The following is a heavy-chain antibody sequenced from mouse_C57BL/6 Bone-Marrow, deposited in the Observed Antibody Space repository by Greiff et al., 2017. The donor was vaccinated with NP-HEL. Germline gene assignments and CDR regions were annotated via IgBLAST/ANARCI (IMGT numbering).Heavy chain of an antibody. CDR3: ANYDYDVGFAY. CDR1: GFSLTSYG. D-gene: IGHD2-4*01. J-gene: IGHJ3*01. CDR2: IWSGGST. V-gene: IGHV2-2*01. Sequence: VMLVESGPGLVQPSQSLSITCTVSGFSLTSYGVHWVRQSPGKGLEWLGVIWSGGSTDYNAAFISRLSISKDNSKSQVFFKMNSLQADDTAIYYCANYDYDVGFAYWGQGTLVTVSA.